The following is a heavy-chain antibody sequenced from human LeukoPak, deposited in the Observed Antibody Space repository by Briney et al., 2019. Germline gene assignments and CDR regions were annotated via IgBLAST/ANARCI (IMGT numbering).Heavy chain of an antibody. Sequence: ASVKVSCKASGYKLTDDYMHWVRQAPGQGLEFMGWINPDSGFTNYAQKFKGRVTMTRDTPISTAYSEVRSLTSDDTAVYYCAPTAEAYTSWWKVWGQGTLVTVSS. CDR1: GYKLTDDY. J-gene: IGHJ4*02. V-gene: IGHV1-2*02. CDR2: INPDSGFT. CDR3: APTAEAYTSWWKV. D-gene: IGHD3-16*01.